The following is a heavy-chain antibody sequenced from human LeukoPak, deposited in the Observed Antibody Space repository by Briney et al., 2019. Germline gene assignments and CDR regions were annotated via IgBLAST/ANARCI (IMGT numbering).Heavy chain of an antibody. V-gene: IGHV3-9*01. CDR1: GFTFDDYA. J-gene: IGHJ4*02. Sequence: GGSLRLSCAASGFTFDDYAMHWVRQAPGKGLEWVSGISWNSGSIGYADSVKGRFTISRDNAKNSLYLQMNSLRAEDTALYYCAKDLHYGDYGGADYWGQGTLVTVSS. CDR3: AKDLHYGDYGGADY. CDR2: ISWNSGSI. D-gene: IGHD4-17*01.